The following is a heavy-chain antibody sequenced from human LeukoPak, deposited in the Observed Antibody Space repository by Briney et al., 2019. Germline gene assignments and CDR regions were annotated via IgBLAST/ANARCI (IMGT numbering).Heavy chain of an antibody. CDR3: ASAGLTYGSGSYFVY. D-gene: IGHD3-10*01. Sequence: GGSLRLSCAAYGFPFDDYGMTWVRQAPGKGLEWVSGINWNGGSTGYADSVKGRFTISRDNAKNSLYLQMNSLRAEDTALYYCASAGLTYGSGSYFVYWGQGTLVTVSS. CDR1: GFPFDDYG. J-gene: IGHJ4*02. V-gene: IGHV3-20*04. CDR2: INWNGGST.